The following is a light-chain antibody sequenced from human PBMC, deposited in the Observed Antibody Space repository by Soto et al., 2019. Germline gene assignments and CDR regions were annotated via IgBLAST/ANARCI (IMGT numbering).Light chain of an antibody. V-gene: IGKV1-5*03. Sequence: DIQMTQSPSTLSASVGDRVTITCRASQSISSWLAWYQQKPGKAPNLLIYRASSLESGVPSRFSGSGSGTDFTLTISSLQPDDFATYYCQQYNSDSAFGQGTKLEIK. CDR2: RAS. CDR3: QQYNSDSA. J-gene: IGKJ2*01. CDR1: QSISSW.